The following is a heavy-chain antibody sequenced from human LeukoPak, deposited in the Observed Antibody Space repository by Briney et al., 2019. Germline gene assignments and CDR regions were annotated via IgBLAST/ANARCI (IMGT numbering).Heavy chain of an antibody. CDR3: AREAVTRNYFDY. Sequence: PGGSLRLSCAASAFTVSSNYMNWVRQAPGKGLEWVSVIYSGGSTYYADSVKGRFTISRDNSKNTLFLQMNSLRAEDTAVYYCAREAVTRNYFDYWGQGTLVTVSS. CDR2: IYSGGST. CDR1: AFTVSSNY. D-gene: IGHD4-17*01. J-gene: IGHJ4*02. V-gene: IGHV3-53*01.